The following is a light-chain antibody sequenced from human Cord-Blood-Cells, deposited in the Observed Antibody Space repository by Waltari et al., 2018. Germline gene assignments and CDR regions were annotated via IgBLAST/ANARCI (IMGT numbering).Light chain of an antibody. Sequence: SYELTQPPSVSVSPGQTASITSSGDKLGVKYACWYQQKPGQSPVLVIYQDSKRPSGIPERFSGSNSGNTATLTISGTQAMDEADYYCQAWDSSTAVFGGGTKLTVL. CDR3: QAWDSSTAV. V-gene: IGLV3-1*01. CDR2: QDS. CDR1: KLGVKY. J-gene: IGLJ2*01.